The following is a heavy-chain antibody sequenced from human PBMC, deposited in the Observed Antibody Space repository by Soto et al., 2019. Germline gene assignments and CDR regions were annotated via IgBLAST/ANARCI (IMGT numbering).Heavy chain of an antibody. CDR1: GFTFSSYA. D-gene: IGHD1-7*01. V-gene: IGHV3-23*01. CDR3: AKRRGITGTTRAWFDP. CDR2: ISGSGGST. Sequence: EVRLLESGGGLVQPGGSLRLSCAASGFTFSSYAMSWVRQAPGKGLEWVSAISGSGGSTYYADSVKGRFTISRDNSKNTLYLQMNSLRAEDTAVYYCAKRRGITGTTRAWFDPWGQGTLVTVSS. J-gene: IGHJ5*02.